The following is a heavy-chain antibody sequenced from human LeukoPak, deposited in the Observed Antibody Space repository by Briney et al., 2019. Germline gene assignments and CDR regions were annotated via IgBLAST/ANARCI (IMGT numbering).Heavy chain of an antibody. CDR1: GFTFSNYA. V-gene: IGHV3-23*01. CDR3: ARQRGDCYDY. J-gene: IGHJ4*02. D-gene: IGHD2-21*01. Sequence: PGGSLRLSCAASGFTFSNYAMSWVRQAPGKGLEWVSGISGSTGSTYYADSVKGRFTISRDSSKNTLYLQMNSLRAEDTAVYYCARQRGDCYDYWGQGTLVTVSS. CDR2: ISGSTGST.